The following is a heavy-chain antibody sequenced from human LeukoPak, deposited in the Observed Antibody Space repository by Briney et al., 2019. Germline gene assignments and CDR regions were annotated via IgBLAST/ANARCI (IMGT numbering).Heavy chain of an antibody. CDR1: GYSFSDYY. J-gene: IGHJ4*02. V-gene: IGHV1-2*02. Sequence: ASVKVSCKASGYSFSDYYIHWARQAPGQGLEWMAWINPSNGGTNYAQKFQGRVAVTRDSSISTAYMELSRLRSDDTAVYFCARDAARVLDYWGQGTLVTVSS. CDR2: INPSNGGT. CDR3: ARDAARVLDY. D-gene: IGHD4/OR15-4a*01.